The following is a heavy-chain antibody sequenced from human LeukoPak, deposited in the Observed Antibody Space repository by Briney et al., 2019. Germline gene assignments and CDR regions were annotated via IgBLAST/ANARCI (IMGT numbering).Heavy chain of an antibody. CDR3: ARPHSYSSYAFDL. V-gene: IGHV4-39*01. Sequence: SETLSLTCTVSGGSIGSSSYYWGWTRQPPGKGLEWIGNIYYTGTTSYNPSLTSRVAISVDRSKNQFSLKLSSVTAADTAVYYCARPHSYSSYAFDLWGQGTLVTVSS. CDR1: GGSIGSSSYY. D-gene: IGHD6-6*01. J-gene: IGHJ3*01. CDR2: IYYTGTT.